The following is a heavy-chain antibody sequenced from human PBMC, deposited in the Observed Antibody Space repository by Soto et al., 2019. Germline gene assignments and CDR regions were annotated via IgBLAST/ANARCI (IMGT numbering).Heavy chain of an antibody. Sequence: SETLSLTCTVSGGSISSSSYYWGWIRQPPGKGLEWIGSIYYSGSTYYNPSLKSRVTISVDTAKNQFSLKLSPVTAADTAVYYCARHGPTYLGGIEPRYYFDYWGQGTLVTVSS. CDR1: GGSISSSSYY. V-gene: IGHV4-39*01. CDR3: ARHGPTYLGGIEPRYYFDY. J-gene: IGHJ4*02. CDR2: IYYSGST. D-gene: IGHD3-16*01.